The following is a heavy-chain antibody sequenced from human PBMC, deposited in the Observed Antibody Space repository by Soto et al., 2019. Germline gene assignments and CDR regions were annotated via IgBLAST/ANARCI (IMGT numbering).Heavy chain of an antibody. CDR1: GFTFSSYA. V-gene: IGHV3-30-3*01. J-gene: IGHJ6*02. D-gene: IGHD3-10*01. Sequence: QVQLVESGGGVVQPGRSLSLSCAASGFTFSSYAMHWVRQAPGKGLEWVAVISDGGSKKYYADSVKGRFPISRDNSKNTQYLQGNGLGAEVTAVYYCARERIIMVREVIHYYYGMDFWGQGTTVTVSS. CDR3: ARERIIMVREVIHYYYGMDF. CDR2: ISDGGSKK.